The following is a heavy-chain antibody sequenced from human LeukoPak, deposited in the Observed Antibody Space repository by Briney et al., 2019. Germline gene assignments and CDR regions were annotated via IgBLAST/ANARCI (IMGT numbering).Heavy chain of an antibody. CDR1: GGSISSYY. CDR3: ARGGWYPESFQH. V-gene: IGHV4-59*01. J-gene: IGHJ1*01. Sequence: SETLSLTCTVSGGSISSYYWNWIRQPPGKGLEWIGYIYYSGSTNYNPSLKSRVTISVDTSKNQFSLKLSSVTTADTAVYYCARGGWYPESFQHWGQGALVTVSS. D-gene: IGHD6-19*01. CDR2: IYYSGST.